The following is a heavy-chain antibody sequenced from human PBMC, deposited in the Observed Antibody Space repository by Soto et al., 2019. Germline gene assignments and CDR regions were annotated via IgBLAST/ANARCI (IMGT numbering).Heavy chain of an antibody. CDR2: INVYNGNT. CDR1: GYTFTNYG. V-gene: IGHV1-18*01. J-gene: IGHJ4*02. D-gene: IGHD2-21*01. Sequence: ASVKVSCKASGYTFTNYGISWVRQAPGQGLEWMGWINVYNGNTKYAQKVQGRVTMTTDTSTSTAYMELRSLRSDDTAVYYCTRGGDAYKNGHWGQGTLVTVSS. CDR3: TRGGDAYKNGH.